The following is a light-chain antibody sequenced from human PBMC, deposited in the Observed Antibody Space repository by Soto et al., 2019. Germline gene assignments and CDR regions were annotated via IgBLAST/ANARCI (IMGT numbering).Light chain of an antibody. CDR2: HAS. Sequence: DIQMTHSPSSLSASVLYIVTITFRSSQSISNWLAWYQQKPGTAPKVLIYHASNLQSGVPSRFSGSGSGTEFTLTINSLQPEDCATYYCQQLNSDPLFGGGTKVDIK. CDR3: QQLNSDPL. V-gene: IGKV1-5*01. J-gene: IGKJ4*01. CDR1: QSISNW.